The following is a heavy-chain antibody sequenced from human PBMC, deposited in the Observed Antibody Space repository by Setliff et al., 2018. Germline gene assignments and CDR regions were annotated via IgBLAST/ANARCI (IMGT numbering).Heavy chain of an antibody. CDR2: IYSSGST. Sequence: PSETLSLTCTVSGGSISSGDYYWSWIRQPPGKGLEWTGYIYSSGSTYYNPSLKSRVSISVDTSKNQFSLKLSAVTAADTAVYYCARESRYYYDNLGTLDYWGQGTLVTV. V-gene: IGHV4-30-4*08. CDR1: GGSISSGDYY. D-gene: IGHD3-22*01. J-gene: IGHJ4*02. CDR3: ARESRYYYDNLGTLDY.